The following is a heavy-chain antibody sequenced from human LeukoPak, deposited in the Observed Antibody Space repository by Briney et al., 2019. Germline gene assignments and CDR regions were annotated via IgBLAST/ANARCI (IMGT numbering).Heavy chain of an antibody. CDR2: INHSGST. Sequence: SETLSLTCAVYGGPFSGYYWSWIRQPPGKGLEWIGEINHSGSTNYNPSLKSRVTISVDTSKNQFSLKLSSVTAADTAVYYCARGDGGQIYYFDYWGQGTLVTVSS. CDR3: ARGDGGQIYYFDY. V-gene: IGHV4-34*01. CDR1: GGPFSGYY. J-gene: IGHJ4*02. D-gene: IGHD2-15*01.